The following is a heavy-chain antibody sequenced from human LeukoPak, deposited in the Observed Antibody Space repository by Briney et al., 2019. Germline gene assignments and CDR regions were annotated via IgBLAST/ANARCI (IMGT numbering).Heavy chain of an antibody. Sequence: ASVKVSCKASGYTFTGYYMHWVRQAPGQGLEWMGWINPNSGGTNYARKFQGRVTMTRDTSISTAYMELSRLRSDDTAVYYCAREGPTGTYDYWGQGTLVTVSS. CDR2: INPNSGGT. V-gene: IGHV1-2*02. CDR3: AREGPTGTYDY. D-gene: IGHD1-1*01. CDR1: GYTFTGYY. J-gene: IGHJ4*02.